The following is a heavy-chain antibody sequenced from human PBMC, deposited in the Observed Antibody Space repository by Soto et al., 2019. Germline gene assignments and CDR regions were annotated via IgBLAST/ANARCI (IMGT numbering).Heavy chain of an antibody. CDR3: ASCIAARPGYYYYGMDV. Sequence: PSETLSLTCAVYGGSFSGYYWSWIRQPPGKGLEWIWEINHSGSTNYNPSLKSRVTISVDTSKNQFSLKLSSVTAADTAVYYCASCIAARPGYYYYGMDVWGQGTTVTVSS. V-gene: IGHV4-34*01. J-gene: IGHJ6*02. D-gene: IGHD6-6*01. CDR1: GGSFSGYY. CDR2: INHSGST.